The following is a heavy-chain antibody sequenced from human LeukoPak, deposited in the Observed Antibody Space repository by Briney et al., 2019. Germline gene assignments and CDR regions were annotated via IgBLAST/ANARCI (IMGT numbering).Heavy chain of an antibody. CDR2: TYYRSKWYN. J-gene: IGHJ4*02. Sequence: SQTLSLTCAISGDSVSSNSAAWNWIRQSPSRGLERLGRTYYRSKWYNDYAVSVKSRITINPDTSKNQFSLQLNSVTPEDTAVYYCARDREYYDYVWGSYRFWFLDYWGQGTLVTVSS. CDR1: GDSVSSNSAA. CDR3: ARDREYYDYVWGSYRFWFLDY. D-gene: IGHD3-16*02. V-gene: IGHV6-1*01.